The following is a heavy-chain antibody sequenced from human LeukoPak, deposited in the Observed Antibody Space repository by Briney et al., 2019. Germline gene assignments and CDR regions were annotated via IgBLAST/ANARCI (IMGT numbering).Heavy chain of an antibody. V-gene: IGHV4-31*03. CDR2: IYYRAST. J-gene: IGHJ4*02. D-gene: IGHD3-3*01. CDR3: ARDRSGYHLLDY. Sequence: PSEALSLTCTVSGGSISSGGYYWSWIRQHPGKGLEWIGYIYYRASTYYNPSLNSRVTISIDTSKNQFSLKLSSVTAADTAVYYCARDRSGYHLLDYWGQGTLVTVSS. CDR1: GGSISSGGYY.